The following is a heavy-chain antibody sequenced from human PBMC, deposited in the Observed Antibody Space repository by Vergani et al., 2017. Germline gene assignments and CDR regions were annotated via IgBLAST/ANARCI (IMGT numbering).Heavy chain of an antibody. J-gene: IGHJ5*02. CDR1: GASITSGSFY. D-gene: IGHD3-9*01. V-gene: IGHV4-61*02. Sequence: QVHLNEAGPGLVKPSQTLSLTCTVSGASITSGSFYWSWIRQPAGKGLEWIGRIHASGTKNYNPSLRSRVTLSVDTSKNKLSLKMISMTAADTAVYYCARRADYDPLTGKTNYFDPWGQGTLVTVSS. CDR2: IHASGTK. CDR3: ARRADYDPLTGKTNYFDP.